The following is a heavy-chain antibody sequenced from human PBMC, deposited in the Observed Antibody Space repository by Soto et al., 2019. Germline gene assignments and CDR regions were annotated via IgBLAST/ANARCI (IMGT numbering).Heavy chain of an antibody. J-gene: IGHJ5*02. CDR2: IYYSGST. V-gene: IGHV4-31*03. CDR1: GGSISSGGYY. D-gene: IGHD6-13*01. Sequence: RLCRTGPVSGGSISSGGYYWSWIRQHPGKGLEWIGYIYYSGSTYYNPSLKSRVTISVDTSKNQFSLKLSSVTAADTAVYYCARVGYSSQEMVDWFDPWGQGTLVTVYS. CDR3: ARVGYSSQEMVDWFDP.